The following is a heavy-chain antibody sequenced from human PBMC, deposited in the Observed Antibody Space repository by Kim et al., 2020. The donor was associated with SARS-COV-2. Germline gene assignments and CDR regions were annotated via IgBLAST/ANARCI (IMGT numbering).Heavy chain of an antibody. V-gene: IGHV1-3*01. D-gene: IGHD3-10*01. CDR2: INAGNGNT. J-gene: IGHJ4*02. CDR3: ARDPFFGELLQTFDY. CDR1: GYTFTSYA. Sequence: ASVKVSCKASGYTFTSYAMHWVRQAPGQRLEWMGWINAGNGNTKYSQKFQGRVTITRDTSASTAYMELSSLRSEDTAVYYCARDPFFGELLQTFDYWGQGTLVTVSS.